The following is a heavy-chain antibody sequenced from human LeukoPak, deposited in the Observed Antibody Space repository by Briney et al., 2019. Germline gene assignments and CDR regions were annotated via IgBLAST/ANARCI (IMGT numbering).Heavy chain of an antibody. V-gene: IGHV3-30-3*01. J-gene: IGHJ6*03. D-gene: IGHD2-2*03. Sequence: GGSLRLSCVASGFTFSHYTMHWVRQAPGKGLEWVAVILYDGSNKYYVDSVKGRFTISRDNAKNSLYLQMNSLRAEDTAVYYCARDGYCSSTSCGNYYYYMDVWGKGTTVTVSS. CDR2: ILYDGSNK. CDR1: GFTFSHYT. CDR3: ARDGYCSSTSCGNYYYYMDV.